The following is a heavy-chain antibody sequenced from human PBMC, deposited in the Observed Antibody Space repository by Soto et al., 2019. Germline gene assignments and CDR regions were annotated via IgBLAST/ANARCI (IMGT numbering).Heavy chain of an antibody. CDR3: AREYSDYPSYGMDV. Sequence: GASVKVSCKASGGTFSSYAISWVRQAPGPGLEWMGGIIPIFGTANYAQKFQGRVTITADKSTSTAYMELSSLRSEDTAVYYCAREYSDYPSYGMDVWGQGTTVTVSS. J-gene: IGHJ6*02. CDR1: GGTFSSYA. CDR2: IIPIFGTA. D-gene: IGHD5-12*01. V-gene: IGHV1-69*06.